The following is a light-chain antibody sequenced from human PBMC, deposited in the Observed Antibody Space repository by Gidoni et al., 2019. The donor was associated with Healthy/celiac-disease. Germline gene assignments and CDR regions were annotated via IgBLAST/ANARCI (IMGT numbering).Light chain of an antibody. Sequence: QSALTQPASASASPGQSITISCTGTSSDVGGYNYVSWYQQPPGKAPKLMIYDVSNRPSGVSNRFSGSKSGNTASLTISGLQAEDEADYYCSSYTSSSTLFGGGTKLTVL. CDR3: SSYTSSSTL. V-gene: IGLV2-14*01. J-gene: IGLJ2*01. CDR1: SSDVGGYNY. CDR2: DVS.